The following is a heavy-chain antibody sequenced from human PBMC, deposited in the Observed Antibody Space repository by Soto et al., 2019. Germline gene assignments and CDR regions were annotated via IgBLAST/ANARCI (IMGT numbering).Heavy chain of an antibody. V-gene: IGHV1-3*01. CDR3: ARVRGAAAGDNFAY. CDR1: GYTFTSYT. D-gene: IGHD6-13*01. Sequence: QVQLVQSGAEVQKPGASVRVSCKASGYTFTSYTIHWVRQAPGQRFEWMGWINAGNDYRKYSEKFQGRLTLNRDTSATTAYMDLSSLRPEDTAVYYCARVRGAAAGDNFAYWGQGTLVTVSS. J-gene: IGHJ4*02. CDR2: INAGNDYR.